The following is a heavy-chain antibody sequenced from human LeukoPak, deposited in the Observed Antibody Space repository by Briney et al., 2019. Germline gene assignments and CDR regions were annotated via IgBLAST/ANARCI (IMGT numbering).Heavy chain of an antibody. CDR1: GFTFSNHW. V-gene: IGHV3-74*01. Sequence: GGSLRLSCAASGFTFSNHWMHWVRQAPGKGLVGGSQINDDGSNTNYADSVKGRFTISRDNAKNTLYLQMNSLRAEDTAVYYCAKDTTNCSSTSCYTGALGYWGQGTLVTVSS. CDR3: AKDTTNCSSTSCYTGALGY. CDR2: INDDGSNT. J-gene: IGHJ4*02. D-gene: IGHD2-2*02.